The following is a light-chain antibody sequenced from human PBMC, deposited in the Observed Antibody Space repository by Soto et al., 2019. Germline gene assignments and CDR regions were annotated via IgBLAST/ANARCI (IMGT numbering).Light chain of an antibody. J-gene: IGKJ4*01. CDR1: QDIAIY. CDR2: AAS. Sequence: IQLTQSPSSLSASVGARVPITWRASQDIAIYLAWYQQKPGEAPKLLIYAASTLYGGVPSRFSGSGSGTDFALTITSLQAEDFATYYCQQLRMYPSTFGGGTKVDIK. V-gene: IGKV1-9*01. CDR3: QQLRMYPST.